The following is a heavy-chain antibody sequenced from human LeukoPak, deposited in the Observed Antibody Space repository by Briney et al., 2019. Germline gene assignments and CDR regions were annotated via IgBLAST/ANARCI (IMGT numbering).Heavy chain of an antibody. CDR1: GGSISSYY. V-gene: IGHV4-59*08. CDR2: IYYSGST. Sequence: SETLSLTCTVSGGSISSYYWSWIRQPPGKGLEWIGYIYYSGSTNYNPSLKSRVTISVDTSKSQFSLKLSSVTAADTAVYYCARQILTGYSSFDYWGQGTLVTVSS. D-gene: IGHD3-9*01. J-gene: IGHJ4*02. CDR3: ARQILTGYSSFDY.